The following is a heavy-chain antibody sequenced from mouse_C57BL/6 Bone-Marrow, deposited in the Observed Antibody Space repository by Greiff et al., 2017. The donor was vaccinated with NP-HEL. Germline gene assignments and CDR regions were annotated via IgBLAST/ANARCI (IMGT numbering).Heavy chain of an antibody. J-gene: IGHJ3*01. CDR2: INPNYGTT. CDR3: ARSKPLFITTVPFAY. V-gene: IGHV1-39*01. D-gene: IGHD1-1*01. Sequence: LQESGPELVKPGASVKISCKASGYSFTDYNMNWVKQSNGKSLEWIGVINPNYGTTSYNQKFKGKATLTVDQSSSTAYMQLNSLTSEDSAVYYCARSKPLFITTVPFAYWGQGTLVTVSA. CDR1: GYSFTDYN.